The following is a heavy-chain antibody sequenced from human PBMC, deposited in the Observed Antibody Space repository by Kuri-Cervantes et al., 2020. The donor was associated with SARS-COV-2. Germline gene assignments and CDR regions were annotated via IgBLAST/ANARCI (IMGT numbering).Heavy chain of an antibody. CDR1: GLTFTNSW. V-gene: IGHV3-7*01. CDR3: VSETFGVLDP. CDR2: INQDGSEK. J-gene: IGHJ5*02. D-gene: IGHD2-8*01. Sequence: GGSLRLSCAASGLTFTNSWISWVRQAPGKGLEWVANINQDGSEKHSVDSVRGRFTISRDDAANSVDLLLNSLRVEDTAVYYCVSETFGVLDPWGQGSLVTVSS.